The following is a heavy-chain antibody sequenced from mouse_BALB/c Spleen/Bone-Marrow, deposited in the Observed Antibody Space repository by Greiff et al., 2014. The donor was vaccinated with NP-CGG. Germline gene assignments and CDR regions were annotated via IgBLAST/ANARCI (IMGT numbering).Heavy chain of an antibody. CDR3: TSYHSAGYAMDY. CDR1: GYSFTDYN. CDR2: IDPYNVFT. J-gene: IGHJ4*01. D-gene: IGHD2-1*01. Sequence: EVQLQQSGPELVKPGASVKVSCTASGYSFTDYNMYWVKQSHGKSLEWIGYIDPYNVFTXXXHTFKVKATLTGDKSSITAFMHLNSLTSEDSAVYYCTSYHSAGYAMDYWGQGTSVTVSS. V-gene: IGHV1S135*01.